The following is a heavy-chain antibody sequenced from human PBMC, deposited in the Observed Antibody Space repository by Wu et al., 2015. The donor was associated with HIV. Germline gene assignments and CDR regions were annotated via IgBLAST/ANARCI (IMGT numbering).Heavy chain of an antibody. J-gene: IGHJ5*02. Sequence: QVQLVQSGAEVKKPGASVKVSCKASGYTFSDYYIHWIRQAPGQGLEWMGWINPKDGATDFARKFQGRVTMTRDTSFSTAYMNLISLTSDDTAVYYCAKGNYDFWAAHFADNWFAPGAXEPWSPSPQ. V-gene: IGHV1-2*02. CDR3: AKGNYDFWAAHFADNWFAP. D-gene: IGHD3-3*01. CDR1: GYTFSDYY. CDR2: INPKDGAT.